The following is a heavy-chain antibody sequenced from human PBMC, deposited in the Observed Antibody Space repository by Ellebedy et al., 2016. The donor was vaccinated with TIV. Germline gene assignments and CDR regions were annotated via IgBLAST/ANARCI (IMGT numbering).Heavy chain of an antibody. CDR1: GGTFSTYS. D-gene: IGHD3-10*01. CDR3: ARDEGSRGALDV. CDR2: IIPIFGTA. J-gene: IGHJ6*02. V-gene: IGHV1-69*05. Sequence: SVKVSXXASGGTFSTYSIIWVRQAPGQGLEWVGGIIPIFGTADYAQKFQGRVTFTRDTSASTAYMELSSLRSEDTAVYYCARDEGSRGALDVWGQGTTVTVSS.